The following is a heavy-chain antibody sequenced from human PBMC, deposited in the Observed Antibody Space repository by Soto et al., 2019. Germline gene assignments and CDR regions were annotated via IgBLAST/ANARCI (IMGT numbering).Heavy chain of an antibody. CDR1: GYTFTGYY. V-gene: IGHV1-18*04. J-gene: IGHJ4*02. D-gene: IGHD2-15*01. CDR2: ISAYNGNT. Sequence: ASVKVSCKASGYTFTGYYMHWVRQVPGQGLEWMGWISAYNGNTNYAQKLQGRVTMTTDTSTSTAYMELRSLRSDDTAVYYCARGGGSWPNFDYWGQGTLVTVSS. CDR3: ARGGGSWPNFDY.